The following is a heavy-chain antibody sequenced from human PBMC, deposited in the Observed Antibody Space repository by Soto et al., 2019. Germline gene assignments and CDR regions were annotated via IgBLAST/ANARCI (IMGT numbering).Heavy chain of an antibody. V-gene: IGHV1-2*02. D-gene: IGHD3-9*01. Sequence: QVQLVQSGAEVQKPGASVKVSCKASGYTFTGYYMHWVRQAPGQELEWMGWINPNSGGTNYAQKFQGRVTMTRDTSISTAYMELSRLRSDDTAVYYCARDQGLRYFVWLLWEYYFDYWGQGTLFTVSS. CDR1: GYTFTGYY. J-gene: IGHJ4*02. CDR3: ARDQGLRYFVWLLWEYYFDY. CDR2: INPNSGGT.